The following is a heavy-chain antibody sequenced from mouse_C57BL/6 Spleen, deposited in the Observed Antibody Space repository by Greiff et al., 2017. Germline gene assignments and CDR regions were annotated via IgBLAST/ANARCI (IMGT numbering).Heavy chain of an antibody. CDR3: ARRAQATYFDV. Sequence: EVMLVESGGGLVKPGGSLKLSCAASGFTFSSYAMSWVRQTPEKRLEWVATISDGGSYTYYPDNVKGRFTISRDNAKNNLYLQMSHLKSEDTAMYYCARRAQATYFDVWGTGTTVTVSS. J-gene: IGHJ1*03. CDR2: ISDGGSYT. CDR1: GFTFSSYA. V-gene: IGHV5-4*03. D-gene: IGHD3-2*02.